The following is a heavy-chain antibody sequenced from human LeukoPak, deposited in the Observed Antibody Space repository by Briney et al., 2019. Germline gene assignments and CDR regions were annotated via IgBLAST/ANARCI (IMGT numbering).Heavy chain of an antibody. CDR1: GGSFSGYY. Sequence: SSETLSLTCAVYGGSFSGYYWSWIRQPPGKGLECIGEINHSGSTNYNPSLKSRVTISVDTSKNQFSLKLSSVTAADTAVYYCARQRVMITFGGVIVHGAFDIWGQGTMVTVSS. D-gene: IGHD3-16*02. J-gene: IGHJ3*02. CDR2: INHSGST. V-gene: IGHV4-34*01. CDR3: ARQRVMITFGGVIVHGAFDI.